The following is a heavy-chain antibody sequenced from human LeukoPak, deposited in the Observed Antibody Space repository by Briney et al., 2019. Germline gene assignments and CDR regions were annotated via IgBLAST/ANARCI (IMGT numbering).Heavy chain of an antibody. Sequence: SVKVSCKASGGTFSSYAISWVRQAPGQGLERMGRIIPIFGIANYAQKFQGRVTITTDKSTSTAYMELSSLRSEDTAVYYCARPINYYDSSGEGVYAFDIWGQGTMVTVSS. J-gene: IGHJ3*02. CDR3: ARPINYYDSSGEGVYAFDI. CDR2: IIPIFGIA. V-gene: IGHV1-69*04. D-gene: IGHD3-22*01. CDR1: GGTFSSYA.